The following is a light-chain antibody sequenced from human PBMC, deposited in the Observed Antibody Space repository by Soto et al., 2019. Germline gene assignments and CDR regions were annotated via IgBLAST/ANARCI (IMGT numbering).Light chain of an antibody. Sequence: DIQMTQSPSSLYASVGDRVTITCQASQGISNYLNWYQQKPGKAPKLLIYDASNLETGVPSRFSGSGSGTDFTFTISSLQPEDIATYYCQQYDNLPYTFGQGTKLEIK. CDR3: QQYDNLPYT. CDR2: DAS. V-gene: IGKV1-33*01. CDR1: QGISNY. J-gene: IGKJ2*01.